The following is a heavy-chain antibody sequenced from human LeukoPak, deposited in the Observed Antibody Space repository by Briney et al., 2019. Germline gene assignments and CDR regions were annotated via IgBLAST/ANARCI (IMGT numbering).Heavy chain of an antibody. CDR1: GGSISSGGYY. Sequence: SQTLSLTCSVSGGSISSGGYYWSWIRQHPGKGLEWIGYIYYSGSTYYNPSLKSRVTISVDTSKNQFSLKLSSVTAADTAVYYCARAATVTTVFDYWGQGTLVTVSS. V-gene: IGHV4-31*03. CDR2: IYYSGST. CDR3: ARAATVTTVFDY. D-gene: IGHD4-17*01. J-gene: IGHJ4*02.